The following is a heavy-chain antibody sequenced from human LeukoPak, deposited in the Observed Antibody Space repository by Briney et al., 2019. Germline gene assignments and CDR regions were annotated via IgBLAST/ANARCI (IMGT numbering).Heavy chain of an antibody. D-gene: IGHD3-3*01. J-gene: IGHJ4*02. CDR1: GFTFGAYT. Sequence: GGSLRLSCAASGFTFGAYTMNWIRQAPGKGLVWVSHIKYDGSATNYADSVKGRFTISRDNAKNTLYLQMNSLRAEDTAVYYCVSGSLQSGYNFDYWGQGALVTVSS. CDR2: IKYDGSAT. V-gene: IGHV3-74*01. CDR3: VSGSLQSGYNFDY.